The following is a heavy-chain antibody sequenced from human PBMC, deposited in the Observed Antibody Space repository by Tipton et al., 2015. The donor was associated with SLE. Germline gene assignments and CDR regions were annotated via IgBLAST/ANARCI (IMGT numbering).Heavy chain of an antibody. Sequence: QLVQSGPEVKKPGSSVKVSCKASGGTFSSYAISWVRQAPGQGLEWMGGIIPILGIANYAQKFQGRVTITTDESTSPAYMELSSLRSEDTAVYYWARVRIAVAHPSSPGGYYFDYWGQGTLVTVSS. D-gene: IGHD6-19*01. CDR1: GGTFSSYA. V-gene: IGHV1-69*05. CDR3: ARVRIAVAHPSSPGGYYFDY. J-gene: IGHJ4*02. CDR2: IIPILGIA.